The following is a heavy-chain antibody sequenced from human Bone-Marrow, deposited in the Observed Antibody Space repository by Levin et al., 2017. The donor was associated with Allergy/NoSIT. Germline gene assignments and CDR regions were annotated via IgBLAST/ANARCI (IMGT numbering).Heavy chain of an antibody. Sequence: GGSLRLSCAASGFTLSGYVIHWVRQAPGKGLEWVALSWFDGSRTHYGDSVKGRFTISRDNSKNTLYLQMNSLRVEDTAVYYCARDAGDDTAGYYFDSWGQGTLVTVSS. CDR1: GFTLSGYV. D-gene: IGHD3-22*01. CDR2: SWFDGSRT. CDR3: ARDAGDDTAGYYFDS. V-gene: IGHV3-33*01. J-gene: IGHJ4*02.